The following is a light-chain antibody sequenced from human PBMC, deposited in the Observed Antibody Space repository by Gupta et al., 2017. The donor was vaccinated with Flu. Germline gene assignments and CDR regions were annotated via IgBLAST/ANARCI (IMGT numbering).Light chain of an antibody. V-gene: IGKV1-12*01. CDR1: QGISNW. J-gene: IGKJ1*01. Sequence: IQMTQSPSSVSASVGDRVSIACRASQGISNWLAWYQQKPGKAPNLLIYSASTLRSGVPSRFSGSGSGTDFTLTISSLQPEDFATYYCQQVTTFPRTFGQGTKVEIK. CDR3: QQVTTFPRT. CDR2: SAS.